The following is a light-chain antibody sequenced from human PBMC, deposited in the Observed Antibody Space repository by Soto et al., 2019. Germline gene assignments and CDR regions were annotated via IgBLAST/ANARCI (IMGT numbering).Light chain of an antibody. CDR2: AAS. Sequence: AIRMTQSPSSLSASTGDRVTITCRASQGISSYLAWYQQKPGKAPKLLIYAASTLQSGVPSRFSGSGSGTDFTLPISSLQSEDLAIFYCQQYYSYPPYTFGQGTKREI. CDR3: QQYYSYPPYT. CDR1: QGISSY. J-gene: IGKJ2*01. V-gene: IGKV1-8*01.